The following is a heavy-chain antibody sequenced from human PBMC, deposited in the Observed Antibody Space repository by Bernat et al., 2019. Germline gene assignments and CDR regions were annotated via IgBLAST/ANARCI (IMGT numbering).Heavy chain of an antibody. V-gene: IGHV3-33*01. J-gene: IGHJ6*02. CDR1: GFTFSSYG. CDR3: ERDHIVVVPSGRPYGMDV. CDR2: IWYDGSNK. Sequence: QVQLVESGGGVVQPGRSLRLSCAASGFTFSSYGMHWVRQAPGKGLERVAAIWYDGSNKYYADSVKGRFTISRDNSKNTLYLQMNSRRAEDTAVYYCERDHIVVVPSGRPYGMDVWGQGTTVTVSS. D-gene: IGHD2-2*01.